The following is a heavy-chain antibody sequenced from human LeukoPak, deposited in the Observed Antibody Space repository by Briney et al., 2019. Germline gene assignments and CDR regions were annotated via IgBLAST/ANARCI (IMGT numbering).Heavy chain of an antibody. Sequence: ASVKVSCKASGYTFTGYYMHWLRQAPGQGLEWMGWINPTSGGTNYAQKFQGWVTMTRDTSISTAYMELSRLRSDDTAVYYCARDLGYCSSTSCYLFIDYWGQGTLVTVSS. V-gene: IGHV1-2*04. J-gene: IGHJ4*02. CDR2: INPTSGGT. CDR1: GYTFTGYY. D-gene: IGHD2-2*01. CDR3: ARDLGYCSSTSCYLFIDY.